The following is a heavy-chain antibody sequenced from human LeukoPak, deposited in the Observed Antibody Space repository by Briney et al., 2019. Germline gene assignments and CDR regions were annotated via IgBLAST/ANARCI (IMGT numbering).Heavy chain of an antibody. CDR3: ARVRYSGSYSYSDYYYYMDV. CDR1: GYTFTSYG. Sequence: SVKVSCKASGYTFTSYGISWVRQAPGQGLEWMGGIIPIFGTANYAQKFQGRVTITADESTSTAYMELSSLRSEDTAVYYCARVRYSGSYSYSDYYYYMDVWGKGTTVTVSS. D-gene: IGHD1-26*01. J-gene: IGHJ6*03. CDR2: IIPIFGTA. V-gene: IGHV1-69*13.